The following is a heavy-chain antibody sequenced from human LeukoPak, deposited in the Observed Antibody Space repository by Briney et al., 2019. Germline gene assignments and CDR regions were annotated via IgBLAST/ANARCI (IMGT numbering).Heavy chain of an antibody. V-gene: IGHV3-7*01. J-gene: IGHJ4*02. CDR2: IKQDGSEK. CDR1: GFTFSSYW. Sequence: PGGSLRLSCAASGFTFSSYWMSWVRQAPGKGLEWVANIKQDGSEKYYVDSVKGRFTISRDNAKNSLFLQMNSLRAEDTAIYYCARDGAGRINIAVPGGDYWGQGTLVTVSS. D-gene: IGHD6-19*01. CDR3: ARDGAGRINIAVPGGDY.